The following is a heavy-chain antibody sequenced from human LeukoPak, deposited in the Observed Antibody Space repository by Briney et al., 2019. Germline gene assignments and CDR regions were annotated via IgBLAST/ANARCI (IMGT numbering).Heavy chain of an antibody. CDR3: ARDLDNWNYDPFDY. D-gene: IGHD1-7*01. CDR1: GYTFTAHY. Sequence: ASVKLSCNSSGYTFTAHYLHWVRQAPGQGLQWMWWINPDSGGTNYAQTFQGRVTMSSDTSVDTAYMELTSLTSDDSAVYYCARDLDNWNYDPFDYWGQGTLVTVSS. CDR2: INPDSGGT. J-gene: IGHJ4*02. V-gene: IGHV1-2*02.